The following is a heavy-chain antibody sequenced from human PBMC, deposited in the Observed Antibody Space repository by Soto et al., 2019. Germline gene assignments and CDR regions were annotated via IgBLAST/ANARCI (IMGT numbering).Heavy chain of an antibody. CDR3: AREAYSGSSEEWGDYYYYMDV. D-gene: IGHD6-6*01. J-gene: IGHJ6*03. Sequence: ASVKVSCKASGYTFTSYGISWVRQAPGQGLEWMGWISAYNGNTNYAQKLQGRVTMTTDTSTSTAYMELRSLRSDDTAVYYCAREAYSGSSEEWGDYYYYMDVWGKGTTVTVSS. V-gene: IGHV1-18*01. CDR1: GYTFTSYG. CDR2: ISAYNGNT.